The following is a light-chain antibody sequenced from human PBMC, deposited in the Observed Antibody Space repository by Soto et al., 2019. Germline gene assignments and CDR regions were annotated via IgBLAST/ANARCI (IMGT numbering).Light chain of an antibody. CDR3: QPYDGHRT. CDR1: QSISDW. CDR2: KAS. Sequence: DIQMTQSPSTLSASVGDRVTITCRASQSISDWLAWYQQKPGKAPNLLIYKASSLHAGVPSRFSGSGSGTECTLTISSLQPDDFGPFSCQPYDGHRTFGQGTKVEIK. J-gene: IGKJ1*01. V-gene: IGKV1-5*03.